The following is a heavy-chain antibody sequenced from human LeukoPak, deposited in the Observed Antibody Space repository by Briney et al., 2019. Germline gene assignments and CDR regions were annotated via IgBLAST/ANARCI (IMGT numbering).Heavy chain of an antibody. J-gene: IGHJ4*02. D-gene: IGHD4-17*01. V-gene: IGHV4-59*01. CDR3: ARTVRGDYVDY. CDR1: GGSISSYY. Sequence: PSETPSLTCTVSGGSISSYYWSWIRQPPGKGLEWIGYIQYTGSTNYNPSLKSRVTISVDTSKKQFSLNLSSVIAADAARYYCARTVRGDYVDYWGQGALVTVSS. CDR2: IQYTGST.